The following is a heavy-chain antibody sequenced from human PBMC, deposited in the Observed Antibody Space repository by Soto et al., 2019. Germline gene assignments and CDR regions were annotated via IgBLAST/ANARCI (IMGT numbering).Heavy chain of an antibody. CDR1: GFTSSSYG. Sequence: GGSLRLSCAASGFTSSSYGMHWVRQAPGKGLEWVAVIWYDGSNKYYADSVKGRFTISRDNSKNTLYLQMNSLRAEDTAVYYCARDAVYCSNGVCTQKDAFDTWGQGTMVTVSS. V-gene: IGHV3-33*01. J-gene: IGHJ3*02. CDR2: IWYDGSNK. D-gene: IGHD2-8*01. CDR3: ARDAVYCSNGVCTQKDAFDT.